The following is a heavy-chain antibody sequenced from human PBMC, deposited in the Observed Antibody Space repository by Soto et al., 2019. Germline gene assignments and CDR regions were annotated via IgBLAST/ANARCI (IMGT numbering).Heavy chain of an antibody. CDR3: ARVPDY. Sequence: SETLSLTCAVSGGSISSGGYSWSWIRQPPGKGLEWIGYMYHSGSTYYNQSLKSRVTISIDRSKNQFSLKLSSVTAADTAEYKGARVPDYWGQGILVTVS. CDR2: MYHSGST. D-gene: IGHD2-2*01. J-gene: IGHJ4*02. V-gene: IGHV4-30-2*01. CDR1: GGSISSGGYS.